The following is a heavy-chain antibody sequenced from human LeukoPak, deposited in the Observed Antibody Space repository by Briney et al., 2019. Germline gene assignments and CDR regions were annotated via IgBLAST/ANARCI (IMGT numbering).Heavy chain of an antibody. CDR2: IASDGSST. Sequence: GGSLRLSCAASGFTFSSYWMNWVRQAPGKGLVWVSRIASDGSSTTYADSVKGRFSISRDNAKNTLYLQMNSLRVEDTAVYYCTRGRPHGNDYWGQGTLVTVSS. V-gene: IGHV3-74*01. J-gene: IGHJ4*02. CDR1: GFTFSSYW. CDR3: TRGRPHGNDY. D-gene: IGHD4-23*01.